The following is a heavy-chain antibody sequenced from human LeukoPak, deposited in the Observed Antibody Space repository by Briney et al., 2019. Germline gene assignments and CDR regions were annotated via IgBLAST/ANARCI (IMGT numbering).Heavy chain of an antibody. Sequence: PGGSLRLSCAASGFTFSSYSMHWVRQAPGKGLEWVALILYDGSYKAYADSTEGRFAISRDNSKNTLYLQMNSLRAEDTAVYYCAELGITMIGGVWGKGTTVTISS. V-gene: IGHV3-30*03. CDR3: AELGITMIGGV. J-gene: IGHJ6*04. CDR2: ILYDGSYK. CDR1: GFTFSSYS. D-gene: IGHD3-10*02.